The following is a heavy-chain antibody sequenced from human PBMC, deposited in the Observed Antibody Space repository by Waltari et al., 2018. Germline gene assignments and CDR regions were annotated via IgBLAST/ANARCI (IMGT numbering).Heavy chain of an antibody. CDR2: INYDGSEK. CDR1: ALPFSTYW. Sequence: EVQLVESGGGLVQPGGSLRLSCAVSALPFSTYWMTWVRQASGGGLEWVANINYDGSEKNYVDSVKGRFTISRDNARNSLYLQMNSLRAEDTAVYYCATYRWLGYWGQGTLVTVSS. D-gene: IGHD3-10*01. CDR3: ATYRWLGY. V-gene: IGHV3-7*03. J-gene: IGHJ4*02.